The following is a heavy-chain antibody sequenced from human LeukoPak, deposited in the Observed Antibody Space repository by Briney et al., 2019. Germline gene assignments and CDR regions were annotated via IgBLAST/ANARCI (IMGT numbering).Heavy chain of an antibody. D-gene: IGHD3-10*01. V-gene: IGHV1-24*01. J-gene: IGHJ4*02. CDR1: GSTLTTIS. CDR3: ATGPMVYDF. CDR2: LSPRDGET. Sequence: ASVKVSCTVSGSTLTTISIDWVRQAPGKGLEWMGSLSPRDGETFHAQKFQGRLTMTADTPTETAYMELSTLESGDTALYYCATGPMVYDFWGQGTLVTVSS.